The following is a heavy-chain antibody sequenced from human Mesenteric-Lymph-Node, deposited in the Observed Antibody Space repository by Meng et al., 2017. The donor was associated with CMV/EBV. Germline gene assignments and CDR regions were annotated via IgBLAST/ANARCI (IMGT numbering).Heavy chain of an antibody. D-gene: IGHD3-3*01. CDR1: GFTFSSYW. V-gene: IGHV3-7*03. J-gene: IGHJ4*02. Sequence: GESLKISCAASGFTFSSYWMSWVRQAPGKGLEWVANIKQDGSEKYYVDSVKGRFTISRDNAKNSLYLQMNSLRAEDTAVYYCARVGIEGSGYYSGLPYWGQGTLVTVSS. CDR2: IKQDGSEK. CDR3: ARVGIEGSGYYSGLPY.